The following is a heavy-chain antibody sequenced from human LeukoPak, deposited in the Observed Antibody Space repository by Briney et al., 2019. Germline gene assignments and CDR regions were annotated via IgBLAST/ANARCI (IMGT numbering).Heavy chain of an antibody. CDR3: ARGGPRGSTSCCDY. V-gene: IGHV3-30*02. CDR2: IRYDGSNK. Sequence: GGSLRLSCAASGFTFSSYGMHWVRQAPGKGLEWVAFIRYDGSNKYYADSVKGRFTISRDNSKNTLYLQMNSLRAEDTAVYYCARGGPRGSTSCCDYWGQGTLVTVSS. CDR1: GFTFSSYG. D-gene: IGHD2-2*01. J-gene: IGHJ4*02.